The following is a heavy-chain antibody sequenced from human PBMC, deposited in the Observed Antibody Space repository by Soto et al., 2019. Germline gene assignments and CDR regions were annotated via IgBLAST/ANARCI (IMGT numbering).Heavy chain of an antibody. CDR2: INHSGNT. J-gene: IGHJ4*02. CDR1: GGSFSGYY. V-gene: IGHV4-34*01. Sequence: QAQLQQWGAGLLKPSETLSLTCAVYGGSFSGYYWSWIRQPPGKGLEWIGEINHSGNTNYNPSLKSRVTISGDTSKNQFSLKLISVTAADTAVYYCARDHRVADYGDTNFDNWGQGTLVTVSS. CDR3: ARDHRVADYGDTNFDN. D-gene: IGHD4-17*01.